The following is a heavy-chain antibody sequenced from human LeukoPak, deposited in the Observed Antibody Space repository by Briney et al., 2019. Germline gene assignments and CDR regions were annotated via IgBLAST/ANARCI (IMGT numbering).Heavy chain of an antibody. CDR2: IFHSGSI. D-gene: IGHD2-15*01. V-gene: IGHV4-4*02. CDR1: GGSISSRNW. CDR3: AREAGDYSRGFDY. J-gene: IGHJ4*02. Sequence: PSGTLSLTCAVSGGSISSRNWWSWVRQPPGKGLEWIGEIFHSGSINYNPSLKSRLTISVDKSKNEVSLKLTSVTAADTAVYYCAREAGDYSRGFDYWGQGTLVTVSS.